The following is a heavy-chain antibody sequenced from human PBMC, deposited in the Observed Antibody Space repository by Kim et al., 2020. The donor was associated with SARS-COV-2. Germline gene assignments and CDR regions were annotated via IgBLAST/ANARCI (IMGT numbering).Heavy chain of an antibody. CDR1: GFTFSSYA. CDR2: LSGSGDSI. V-gene: IGHV3-23*01. Sequence: GGSLRLSCAASGFTFSSYAMSWVRQAPGKGLEWVSTLSGSGDSIYYADSVKGRFTISRDISKNTLYLQMNSLRAEDTAAYYCATRGSSSWQFSFYYCGQ. J-gene: IGHJ4*02. CDR3: ATRGSSSWQFSFYY. D-gene: IGHD6-13*01.